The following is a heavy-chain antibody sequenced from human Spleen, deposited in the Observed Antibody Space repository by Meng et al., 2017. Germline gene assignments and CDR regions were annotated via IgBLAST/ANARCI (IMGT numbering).Heavy chain of an antibody. V-gene: IGHV4-34*01. CDR3: ARGPTTMAHDFDY. CDR1: GGSFSDYY. CDR2: INHSGST. Sequence: QGRIQPGGAGLLKPSEPLLLTCVVSGGSFSDYYWSWIRQPPGKGLEWIGEINHSGSTNYNPSLESRATISVDTSQNNLSLKLSSVTAADSAVYYCARGPTTMAHDFDYWGQGTLVTVSS. D-gene: IGHD4-11*01. J-gene: IGHJ4*02.